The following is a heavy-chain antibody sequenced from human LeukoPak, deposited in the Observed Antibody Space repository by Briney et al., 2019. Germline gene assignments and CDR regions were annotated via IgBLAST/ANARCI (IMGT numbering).Heavy chain of an antibody. CDR2: IIPIFDTA. D-gene: IGHD3-16*01. Sequence: ASVKVSCKASGGTFSNFAISWVRQAPGQGLEWMGGIIPIFDTADYAQKFRGRVTITADESTSTAYMELSRLRSDDTAVYYCARVRYRLAETYIDYWGQGTLVTVSS. CDR1: GGTFSNFA. J-gene: IGHJ4*02. V-gene: IGHV1-69*13. CDR3: ARVRYRLAETYIDY.